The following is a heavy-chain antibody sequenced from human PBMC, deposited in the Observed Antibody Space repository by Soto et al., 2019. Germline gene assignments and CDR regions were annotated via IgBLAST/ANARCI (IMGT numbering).Heavy chain of an antibody. Sequence: GGSLRLSCAASGFTFSNAWMSWVRQAPGKGLEWVGRIKSKTDGGTTDYAAPVKGRFTISRDDSKNTLYLQMNSLKTEDTAVYYCTLITGTTGRAFDIWGQGTMVTVSS. J-gene: IGHJ3*02. V-gene: IGHV3-15*01. CDR1: GFTFSNAW. D-gene: IGHD1-7*01. CDR3: TLITGTTGRAFDI. CDR2: IKSKTDGGTT.